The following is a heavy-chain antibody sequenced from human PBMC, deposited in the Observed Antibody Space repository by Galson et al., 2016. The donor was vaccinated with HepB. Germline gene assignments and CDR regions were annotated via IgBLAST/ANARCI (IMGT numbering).Heavy chain of an antibody. J-gene: IGHJ4*01. CDR2: ISYNGNEK. CDR3: AKGTLAHYGGSLDH. V-gene: IGHV3-30*18. D-gene: IGHD4/OR15-4a*01. Sequence: SLRLSCAASGFVFTSYGMHWVRQAPGKGLEWVAAISYNGNEKYYRDSVKGRFSISRDNSMYTVNLEMNSLISQDTATYFCAKGTLAHYGGSLDHWGHGTLVSVSS. CDR1: GFVFTSYG.